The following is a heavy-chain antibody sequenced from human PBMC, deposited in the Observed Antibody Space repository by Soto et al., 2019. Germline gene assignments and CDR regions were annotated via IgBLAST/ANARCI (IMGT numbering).Heavy chain of an antibody. CDR1: GSTFTGYY. CDR3: ARVIAAAAREVSWFDP. D-gene: IGHD6-13*01. Sequence: ASVKVSCKASGSTFTGYYMHWVRQAPGQGLEWMGWINPNSGGTNYAQKFQGRVTMTRDTSISTAYMELSRLRSDDTAVYYCARVIAAAAREVSWFDPWGQGTLVTVSS. J-gene: IGHJ5*02. CDR2: INPNSGGT. V-gene: IGHV1-2*02.